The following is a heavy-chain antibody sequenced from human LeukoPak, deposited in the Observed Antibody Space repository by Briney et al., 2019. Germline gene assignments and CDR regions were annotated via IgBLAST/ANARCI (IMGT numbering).Heavy chain of an antibody. CDR2: ISAYNGNT. V-gene: IGHV1-18*01. CDR3: ARASSGYSYDAFDI. J-gene: IGHJ3*02. Sequence: ASVKVSCKASGYTFTSYGISWVRQAPGQGLEWMGWISAYNGNTNYAQKLQGRVTMTTDTSTSTAYMELRSLRSDDTAVYYRARASSGYSYDAFDIWGQGTMVTVSS. CDR1: GYTFTSYG. D-gene: IGHD3-22*01.